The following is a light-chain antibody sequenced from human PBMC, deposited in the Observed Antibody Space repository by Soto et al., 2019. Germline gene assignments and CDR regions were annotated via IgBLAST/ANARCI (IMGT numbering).Light chain of an antibody. J-gene: IGKJ5*01. CDR3: QQSYSTPSIT. CDR1: QNIRNF. V-gene: IGKV1-39*01. CDR2: FTS. Sequence: DIQMTQAPSSLSASVGDRVNITCRASQNIRNFLNWYQQKPGKAPKFLISFTSNLHGGVPSRFSGSGPGTAVTLTISSLQPEDFSAYYCQQSYSTPSITFGLGTRLEI.